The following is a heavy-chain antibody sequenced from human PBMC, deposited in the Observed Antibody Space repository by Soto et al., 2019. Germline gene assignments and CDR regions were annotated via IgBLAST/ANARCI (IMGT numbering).Heavy chain of an antibody. Sequence: ASVKVSCKASGGTFSSYAISWVRQAPGQGLEWMGWINPNSGGTNYAQKFQGWVTMTRDTSISTAYMELSRLRSDDTAVYYCARENVGFSSYYYYYMDVWGKGTTVTVSS. CDR2: INPNSGGT. CDR3: ARENVGFSSYYYYYMDV. V-gene: IGHV1-2*04. CDR1: GGTFSSYA. J-gene: IGHJ6*03. D-gene: IGHD2-15*01.